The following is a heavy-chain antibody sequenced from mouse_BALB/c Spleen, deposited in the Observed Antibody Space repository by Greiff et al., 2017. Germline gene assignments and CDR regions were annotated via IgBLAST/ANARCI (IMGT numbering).Heavy chain of an antibody. J-gene: IGHJ4*01. D-gene: IGHD2-10*02. CDR2: INPSNGGT. CDR1: GYTFTSYY. CDR3: TRWRYGNYVGYYAMDY. V-gene: IGHV1S81*02. Sequence: QVQLQQSGAELVKPGASVKLSCKASGYTFTSYYMYWVKQRPGQGLEWIGEINPSNGGTNFNEKFKSKATLTVDKSSSTAYMQLSSLTPEDSAVYYCTRWRYGNYVGYYAMDYWGQGTSVTVSS.